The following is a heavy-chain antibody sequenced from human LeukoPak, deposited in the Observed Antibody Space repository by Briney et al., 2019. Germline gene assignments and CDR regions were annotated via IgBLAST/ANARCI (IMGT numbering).Heavy chain of an antibody. CDR3: ASAYYYGSGSYPFDY. D-gene: IGHD3-10*01. V-gene: IGHV3-53*01. Sequence: PGGSLRLSCAASGFTLSSNYMSWVRQAPGKGLEWVSVIYSGGSTYYADPVKGRFTISRDNSKNTLYLQMNSLRAEDTAVYYCASAYYYGSGSYPFDYWGQGTLVTVSS. CDR1: GFTLSSNY. J-gene: IGHJ4*02. CDR2: IYSGGST.